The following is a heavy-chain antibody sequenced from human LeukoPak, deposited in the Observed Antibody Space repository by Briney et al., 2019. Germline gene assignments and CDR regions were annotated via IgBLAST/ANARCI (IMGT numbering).Heavy chain of an antibody. Sequence: GGSLRLSCAASGFTFSSYEMNWVRQAPGKGLEWVSYISSSGSTIYYADSVKGRFTISRDSAKNSLYLQMNSLRAEDTAVYYCAELGITMNGGVWGKGTTVTISS. CDR2: ISSSGSTI. J-gene: IGHJ6*04. V-gene: IGHV3-48*03. D-gene: IGHD3-10*02. CDR3: AELGITMNGGV. CDR1: GFTFSSYE.